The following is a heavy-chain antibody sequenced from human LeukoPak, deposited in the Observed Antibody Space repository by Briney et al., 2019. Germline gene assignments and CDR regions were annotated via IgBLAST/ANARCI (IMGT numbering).Heavy chain of an antibody. Sequence: SETLSLTCTVSGGSISSYYWSWIRQPPGKGLEWSGYIYYSGSTNYNPSLKSRVTISVDTSKNQFSPKLSSVTAADTAVYYCARNYYGSGSLYYYGMDVWGQGTTVTVSS. CDR3: ARNYYGSGSLYYYGMDV. CDR2: IYYSGST. J-gene: IGHJ6*02. CDR1: GGSISSYY. D-gene: IGHD3-10*01. V-gene: IGHV4-59*01.